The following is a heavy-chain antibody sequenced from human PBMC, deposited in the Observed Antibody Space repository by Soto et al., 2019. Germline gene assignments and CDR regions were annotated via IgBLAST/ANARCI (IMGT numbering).Heavy chain of an antibody. V-gene: IGHV3-33*01. CDR2: IWYDGSNK. Sequence: QVQLVESGGGVVQPGRSLRLSCAASGFTFSSYGMHWVRQAPGKGLEWVAVIWYDGSNKYYADSVKGRFTISRDNSKNTLYLQMNSLRAEDTAVYYCARVYLPYDLYSSSGYFDYWGQGTLVTVSS. D-gene: IGHD6-13*01. CDR3: ARVYLPYDLYSSSGYFDY. J-gene: IGHJ4*02. CDR1: GFTFSSYG.